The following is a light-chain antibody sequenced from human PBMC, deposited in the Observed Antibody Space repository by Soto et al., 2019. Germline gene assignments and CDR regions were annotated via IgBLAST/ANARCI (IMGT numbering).Light chain of an antibody. CDR3: QQYNNWPTTWT. J-gene: IGKJ1*01. Sequence: EIVLPHSTATLSVSQGERSTLSCRASQSVSSSYLAWYQQKPGQAPRLLIYGASTRATGFPARFSGSGSGTEFTLTISSRQSEDFAVYYCQQYNNWPTTWTFGQGTKV. CDR2: GAS. V-gene: IGKV3-15*01. CDR1: QSVSSSY.